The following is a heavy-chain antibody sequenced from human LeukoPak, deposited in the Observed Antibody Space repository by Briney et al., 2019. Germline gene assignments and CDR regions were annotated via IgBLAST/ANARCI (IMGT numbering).Heavy chain of an antibody. Sequence: SSETLSLTCTVSGGSIRSSYYYWGWIRQPPGKGLEWIGSIYDSGSTYYNPSLKSRVTISVDTSKNQFSLKLSSVTAADTAVYYCARGMVRGVTTSENWFDPWGQGTLVTVSS. D-gene: IGHD3-10*01. V-gene: IGHV4-39*01. J-gene: IGHJ5*02. CDR2: IYDSGST. CDR3: ARGMVRGVTTSENWFDP. CDR1: GGSIRSSYYY.